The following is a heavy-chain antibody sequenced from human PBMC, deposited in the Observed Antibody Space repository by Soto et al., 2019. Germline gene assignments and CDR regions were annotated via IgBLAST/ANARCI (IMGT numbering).Heavy chain of an antibody. D-gene: IGHD3-10*01. Sequence: PSETLSLTCTVSGVSINHYYWSWIRQPPGKGLEWIGYIEYTGSTNYNPSLTSRFTMSVDTSKNQFSLRLTSVTAADTAVYYCARAGFHFASGTYHDAFDIWGQGTMVTVSS. CDR2: IEYTGST. V-gene: IGHV4-59*01. CDR1: GVSINHYY. CDR3: ARAGFHFASGTYHDAFDI. J-gene: IGHJ3*02.